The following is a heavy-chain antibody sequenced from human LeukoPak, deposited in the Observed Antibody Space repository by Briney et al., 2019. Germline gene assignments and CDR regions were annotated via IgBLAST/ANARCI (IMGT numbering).Heavy chain of an antibody. D-gene: IGHD1-26*01. J-gene: IGHJ5*02. CDR3: TRDSGTCNWFDP. CDR1: GFTFSGSA. V-gene: IGHV3-73*01. CDR2: IDEKDKGYATAT. Sequence: PGGSLRLSCAASGFTFSGSAIRWVRQSSGKGLEWVGQIDEKDKGYATATAYAASVKGRFTISRDDSINTAYLQMKSLKTEDTALYYCTRDSGTCNWFDPWGQGTLVIVSS.